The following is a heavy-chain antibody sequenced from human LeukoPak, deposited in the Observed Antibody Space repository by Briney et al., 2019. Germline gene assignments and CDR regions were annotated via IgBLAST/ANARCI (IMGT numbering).Heavy chain of an antibody. D-gene: IGHD1-7*01. J-gene: IGHJ3*02. Sequence: AGTLRLSCAASGFTFSSYAMHWVRQAPGKGLEWVAVISYDGSNKYYADSVKGRFTISRDNSKNTLYLQMNSLRAEDTAVYYCARDITGTTGAFDIWGQGTMVTVSS. CDR1: GFTFSSYA. V-gene: IGHV3-30-3*01. CDR3: ARDITGTTGAFDI. CDR2: ISYDGSNK.